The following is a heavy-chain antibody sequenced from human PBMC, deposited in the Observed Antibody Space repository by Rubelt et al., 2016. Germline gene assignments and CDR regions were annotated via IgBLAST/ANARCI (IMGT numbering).Heavy chain of an antibody. V-gene: IGHV1-18*01. CDR2: INAYNGNT. CDR3: AGDSGRPRGGGHDY. J-gene: IGHJ4*02. CDR1: GYSFSSYA. D-gene: IGHD1-26*01. Sequence: QVQLVQSGSELKDPGASVTVSCKASGYSFSSYAVNWVRQAPGQGLEWMGWINAYNGNTNDAQKLRGRHTRPTDTATSTDYMGVRSLRSDDTAVYYCAGDSGRPRGGGHDYWGQGTLVTVSS.